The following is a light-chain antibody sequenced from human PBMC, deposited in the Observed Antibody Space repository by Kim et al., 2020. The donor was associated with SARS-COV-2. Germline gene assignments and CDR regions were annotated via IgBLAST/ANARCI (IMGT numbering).Light chain of an antibody. CDR2: DVS. CDR3: HQYSKSPPWT. J-gene: IGKJ1*01. V-gene: IGKV1-5*01. CDR1: QSVNNW. Sequence: DIQMTQSPSTLSASVGDSVTITCRASQSVNNWLAWYRQRPGKVPELLIYDVSSLEFGVPSRFSGNGYGTDFTLTIASLQPADLGTYYFHQYSKSPPWTFGQGTKVDIK.